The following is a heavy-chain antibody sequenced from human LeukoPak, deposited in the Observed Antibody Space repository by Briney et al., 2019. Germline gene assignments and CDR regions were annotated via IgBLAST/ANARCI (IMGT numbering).Heavy chain of an antibody. Sequence: PSETLSLTCTVSGGSISSYYWTWIRQPAGRGLEWIGRIYPSGSTNYNPSLKSRVTMSVDTSKNQFSLKLSSVTAADTAVYNCAREKVGSYREFDYWAREPWSPSPQ. CDR3: AREKVGSYREFDY. CDR2: IYPSGST. CDR1: GGSISSYY. D-gene: IGHD1-26*01. V-gene: IGHV4-4*07. J-gene: IGHJ4*02.